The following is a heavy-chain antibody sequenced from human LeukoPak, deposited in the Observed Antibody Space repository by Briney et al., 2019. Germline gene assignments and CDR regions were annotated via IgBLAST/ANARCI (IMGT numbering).Heavy chain of an antibody. Sequence: PSETLSLTCTVSGGSISSYYWSWIRQPPGKGLEWIGYIYYSGSTNYNPSLKSRVTISVDTSKNQFSLKLSSVTAADTAVYYCARVGGSGSYYTYYFDYWGQGTLVTVSS. CDR1: GGSISSYY. CDR3: ARVGGSGSYYTYYFDY. V-gene: IGHV4-59*01. J-gene: IGHJ4*02. CDR2: IYYSGST. D-gene: IGHD3-10*01.